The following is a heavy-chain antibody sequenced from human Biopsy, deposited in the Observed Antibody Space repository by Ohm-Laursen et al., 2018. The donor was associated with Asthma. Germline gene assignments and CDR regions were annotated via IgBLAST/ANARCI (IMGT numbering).Heavy chain of an antibody. CDR2: ISFDGSNK. CDR3: AKDVFPGWELRRGPDY. Sequence: SLRLSCAASGFTFSNYGMHWVRQAPGKGLDWVAVISFDGSNKNFTDSVKGRFTISRDNSRNTLHLQMNSLRAEDTAVYYCAKDVFPGWELRRGPDYWGQGTLVTVSS. J-gene: IGHJ4*02. V-gene: IGHV3-30*18. D-gene: IGHD1-26*01. CDR1: GFTFSNYG.